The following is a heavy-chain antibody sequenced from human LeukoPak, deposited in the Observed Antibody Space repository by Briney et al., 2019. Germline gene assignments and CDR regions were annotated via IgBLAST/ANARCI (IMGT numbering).Heavy chain of an antibody. J-gene: IGHJ2*01. CDR1: GGSFSGYY. CDR2: INHSGST. Sequence: PSETLSLTCAVDGGSFSGYYWSWIRQPPGKGLEWIGEINHSGSTKYNPSLKSRVTISVDTSKNQFSLKVSSMTAADTAVYHCARAPQSDYGTHWYFDLWGRGTLVTVSS. D-gene: IGHD4-17*01. CDR3: ARAPQSDYGTHWYFDL. V-gene: IGHV4-34*01.